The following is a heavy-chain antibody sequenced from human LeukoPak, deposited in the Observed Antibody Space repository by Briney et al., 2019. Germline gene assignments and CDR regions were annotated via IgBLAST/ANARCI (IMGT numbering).Heavy chain of an antibody. CDR1: GGSISRYY. D-gene: IGHD6-19*01. V-gene: IGHV4-59*01. CDR3: ARDLDNSGWYVFDY. CDR2: THYSGST. J-gene: IGHJ4*02. Sequence: SETLSLTCSVFGGSISRYYWSWIRQPPGKGLEWIEYTHYSGSTSYNPSLKSRVIISVDTSKNRLSLKLSSVTAADTAVYYCARDLDNSGWYVFDYWGQGNLVIVSS.